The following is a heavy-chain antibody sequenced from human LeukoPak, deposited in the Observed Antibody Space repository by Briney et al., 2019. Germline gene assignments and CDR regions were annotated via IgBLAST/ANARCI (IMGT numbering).Heavy chain of an antibody. CDR3: ARVEMVPHDAFDI. CDR1: GYTFTSYG. V-gene: IGHV1-18*01. CDR2: ISAYNGNT. D-gene: IGHD2-8*01. Sequence: ASVKVSCKASGYTFTSYGISRVRQAPGQGLAWMGWISAYNGNTNYAQKLQGRVTMTTDTSTSTAYMELRSLRSDDTAVYYCARVEMVPHDAFDIWGQGTMVTVSS. J-gene: IGHJ3*02.